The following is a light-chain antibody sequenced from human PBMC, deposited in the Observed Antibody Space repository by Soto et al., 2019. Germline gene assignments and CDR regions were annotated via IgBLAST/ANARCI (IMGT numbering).Light chain of an antibody. V-gene: IGKV1-5*01. CDR2: DAS. Sequence: DIQMTQSPSTLSAYVGDRVTITCRASQSISTWLAWYQQKPGKVPELLIYDASRLKGWVPSRFSGSGSGTEFTLTIRNMQREDFATYYCLQTYNLPRTFGQGTKVEFK. J-gene: IGKJ1*01. CDR1: QSISTW. CDR3: LQTYNLPRT.